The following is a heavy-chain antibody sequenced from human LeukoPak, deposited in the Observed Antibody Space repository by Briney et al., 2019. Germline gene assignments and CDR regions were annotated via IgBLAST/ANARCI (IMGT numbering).Heavy chain of an antibody. CDR3: ARCTYDGYYFDY. J-gene: IGHJ4*02. CDR1: GGSISSYY. V-gene: IGHV4-59*01. D-gene: IGHD3-22*01. Sequence: SETLSLTCTVSGGSISSYYWSWIRQPPGKGLEWIGYIYYSGSTNYNPSLKSRVTISVDTSKNQFSLKLSSVTAAGTAVYYCARCTYDGYYFDYWGQGTLVTVSS. CDR2: IYYSGST.